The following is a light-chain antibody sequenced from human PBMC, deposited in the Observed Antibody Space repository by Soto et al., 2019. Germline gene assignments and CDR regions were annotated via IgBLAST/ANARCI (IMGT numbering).Light chain of an antibody. J-gene: IGKJ1*01. CDR2: KAS. Sequence: DIQMTQSPSTLSGSVGDRVTITCRASQTISSWLAWYQQKPGKAPKPLIYKASTLKSGVPSRFSGSGSGTEFTLTISSLQPDDFATYYCQHYNSYSEAFGQGPKVDIK. CDR3: QHYNSYSEA. CDR1: QTISSW. V-gene: IGKV1-5*03.